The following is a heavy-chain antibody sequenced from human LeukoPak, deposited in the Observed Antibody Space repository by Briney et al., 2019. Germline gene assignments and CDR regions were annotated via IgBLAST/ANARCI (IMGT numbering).Heavy chain of an antibody. CDR1: GFTFSSYE. D-gene: IGHD6-19*01. Sequence: GGTLRLSCAASGFTFSSYEMKWVGQAPGKGREGFSFISILARTISYADSVKGRFTISRHNAKNSLYLQMNSLRAEDTAVYYCARDLDSSGWFDYWGQGTLVTVSS. CDR2: ISILARTI. CDR3: ARDLDSSGWFDY. J-gene: IGHJ4*02. V-gene: IGHV3-48*03.